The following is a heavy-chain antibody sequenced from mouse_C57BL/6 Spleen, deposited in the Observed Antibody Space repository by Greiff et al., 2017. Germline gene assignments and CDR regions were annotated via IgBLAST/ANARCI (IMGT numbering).Heavy chain of an antibody. CDR3: AKDTGGSISFDY. CDR1: GYTFTSYW. J-gene: IGHJ2*01. D-gene: IGHD1-1*02. V-gene: IGHV1-64*01. Sequence: QVQLQQPGAELVKPGASVKLSCKASGYTFTSYWMHWVKQRPGQGLEWIGMIHPNSGSTNYNEKFKSKATLTVDKSSSTAYMQLSSLTSEDSAVYYCAKDTGGSISFDYWGQGTTLTVSS. CDR2: IHPNSGST.